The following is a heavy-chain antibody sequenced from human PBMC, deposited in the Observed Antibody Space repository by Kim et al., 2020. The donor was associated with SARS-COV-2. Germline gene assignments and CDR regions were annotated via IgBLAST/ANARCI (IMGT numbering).Heavy chain of an antibody. V-gene: IGHV3-23*03. Sequence: GGSLRLSCAASGFTFNDYAMSWVRQAPGEGPQWVSVVYGSGPTTFYADSVKGRFTISRDIPKNTLYLQMHSLRVEDTAFYYCVRSHNYLFDYWGQGTLVTVSS. CDR2: VYGSGPTT. D-gene: IGHD3-10*01. J-gene: IGHJ4*02. CDR1: GFTFNDYA. CDR3: VRSHNYLFDY.